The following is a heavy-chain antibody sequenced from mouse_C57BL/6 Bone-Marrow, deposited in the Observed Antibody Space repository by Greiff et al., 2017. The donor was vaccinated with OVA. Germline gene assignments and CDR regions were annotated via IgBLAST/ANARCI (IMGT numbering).Heavy chain of an antibody. V-gene: IGHV5-15*01. Sequence: EVQLVESGGGLVQPGGSLKLSCAASGFTFSDYGMAWVRQAPRKGPEWVAFISNLAYSIYYAYTVTGRFTIYRENAKNTLYLEMSSLRSEYTAMYYCARHPTVGAMDYWGQGTSVTVSS. CDR2: ISNLAYSI. CDR3: ARHPTVGAMDY. D-gene: IGHD1-1*01. CDR1: GFTFSDYG. J-gene: IGHJ4*01.